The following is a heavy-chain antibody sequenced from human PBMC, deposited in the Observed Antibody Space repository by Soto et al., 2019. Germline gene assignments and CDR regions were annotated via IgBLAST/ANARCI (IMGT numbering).Heavy chain of an antibody. CDR3: ARDGIAPYYYYGMDV. D-gene: IGHD1-26*01. Sequence: GGSLRLSCAASGFTFSSYAMHWVRQAPGKGLEWVAVISYDGSNKYYADSVKGRFTISRDNSKNTLYLQMNSLRAEDTAVYYCARDGIAPYYYYGMDVWGQGTTVTVSS. CDR1: GFTFSSYA. CDR2: ISYDGSNK. J-gene: IGHJ6*02. V-gene: IGHV3-30-3*01.